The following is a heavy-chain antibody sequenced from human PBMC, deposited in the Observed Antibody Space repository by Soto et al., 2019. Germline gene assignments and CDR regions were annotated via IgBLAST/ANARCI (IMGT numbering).Heavy chain of an antibody. CDR2: ISSSGSTI. CDR1: GFTFSDYY. D-gene: IGHD2-15*01. J-gene: IGHJ6*02. CDR3: ARAVVAEPYYYYGMDV. Sequence: GSLRLSCAASGFTFSDYYMSWIRQAPGKGLEWVSYISSSGSTIYYADSVKGRFTISRDNAKNSLYLQMNSLRAEDTAVYYCARAVVAEPYYYYGMDVWGQGTTVTVSS. V-gene: IGHV3-11*01.